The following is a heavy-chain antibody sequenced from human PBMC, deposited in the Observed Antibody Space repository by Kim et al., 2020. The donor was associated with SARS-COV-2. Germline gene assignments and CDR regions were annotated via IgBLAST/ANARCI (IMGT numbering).Heavy chain of an antibody. V-gene: IGHV4-39*01. D-gene: IGHD2-21*02. CDR1: GGSISSSSYY. Sequence: SETLSLTCTVSGGSISSSSYYWGWIRQPPGKGLEWIALINYSGHTFYNPYLKSRATISVDTSKNQFSLRLTFVTAAETAVYYCARTGVVVTGHFDYWGQGTLVTVSS. J-gene: IGHJ4*02. CDR3: ARTGVVVTGHFDY. CDR2: INYSGHT.